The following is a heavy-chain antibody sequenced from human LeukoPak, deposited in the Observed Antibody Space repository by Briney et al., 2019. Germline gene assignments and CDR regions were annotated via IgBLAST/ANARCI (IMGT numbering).Heavy chain of an antibody. CDR2: ISSSSSYT. CDR1: GFTFSDYY. D-gene: IGHD2-15*01. J-gene: IGHJ4*02. CDR3: ARVGRRCSGGSCYLPH. V-gene: IGHV3-11*06. Sequence: PGGSLRLSCAASGFTFSDYYMSWIRQAPGKGLEWVSYISSSSSYTNYADSVKGRLTISRDNAKNSLYLQMNSLRAEDTAVYYCARVGRRCSGGSCYLPHWGQGTLVTVSS.